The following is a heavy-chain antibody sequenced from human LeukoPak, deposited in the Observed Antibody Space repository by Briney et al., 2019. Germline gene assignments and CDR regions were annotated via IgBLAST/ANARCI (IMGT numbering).Heavy chain of an antibody. V-gene: IGHV4-34*01. CDR1: GGSFSGYY. CDR2: INHSGST. J-gene: IGHJ4*02. D-gene: IGHD6-19*01. Sequence: SETLSLTCAVYGGSFSGYYWSWIRQPPGKGLEWIGEINHSGSTNYNPSLKSRVTISVDTSKNQFSLKLSSVTAADTAVYYCARGQGAVADPFDYWGQGTLVTVSS. CDR3: ARGQGAVADPFDY.